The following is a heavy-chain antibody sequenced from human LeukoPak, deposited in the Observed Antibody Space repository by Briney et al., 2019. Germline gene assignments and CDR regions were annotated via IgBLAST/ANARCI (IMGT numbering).Heavy chain of an antibody. V-gene: IGHV3-21*01. J-gene: IGHJ3*02. CDR3: ARVTMVRGVYDAFDI. CDR1: GFTFSSYS. D-gene: IGHD3-10*01. Sequence: GGSLRLSCAASGFTFSSYSMNWVRQAPGKGLEWVSSISSSSSYIYYADSVKGRFTISRDNAKNSLYLQMNSLRAEDMAVYYCARVTMVRGVYDAFDIWGQGTMVTVSS. CDR2: ISSSSSYI.